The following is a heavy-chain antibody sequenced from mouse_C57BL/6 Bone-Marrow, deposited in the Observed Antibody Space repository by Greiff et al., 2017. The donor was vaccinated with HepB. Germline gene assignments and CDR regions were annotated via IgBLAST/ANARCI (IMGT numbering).Heavy chain of an antibody. CDR3: ARGGSSLSY. CDR1: GYTFTSYW. V-gene: IGHV1-50*01. J-gene: IGHJ3*01. D-gene: IGHD1-1*01. Sequence: QVHVKQPGAELVKPGASVKLSCKASGYTFTSYWMQWVKQRPGQGLEWIGEIDPSDSYTNYNQKVKGKATLTVDKSSSTAYMQLSSLTSEDSAVYYCARGGSSLSYWGQGTLVTVSA. CDR2: IDPSDSYT.